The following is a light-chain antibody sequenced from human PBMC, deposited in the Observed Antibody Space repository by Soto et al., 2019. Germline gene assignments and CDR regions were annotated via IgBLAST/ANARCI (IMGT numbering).Light chain of an antibody. CDR2: GVS. J-gene: IGLJ2*01. CDR1: SSDVGGYNY. CDR3: NSYTTTSTVV. Sequence: QSVLTQPASVSGSPGQSITISCTGTSSDVGGYNYVSWYQQHPGKAPKLMIYGVSNRPSGIPNRFSGSKSGNTASLTISGLQAEDEADYYCNSYTTTSTVVFGGGTKVTVL. V-gene: IGLV2-14*01.